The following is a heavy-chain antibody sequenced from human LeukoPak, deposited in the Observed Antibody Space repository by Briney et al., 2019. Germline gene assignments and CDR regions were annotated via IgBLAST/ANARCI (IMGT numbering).Heavy chain of an antibody. CDR1: GGSISSYY. Sequence: SETLSLTCTVSGGSISSYYWSWMRQPPGKGLEWVGYIYYSGSTNYNPSPKSRVTISVDTSKNQFSLKLSSVTAADTAVYYCARGIAGDWGNWFDPWGQGTLVTVSS. V-gene: IGHV4-59*01. J-gene: IGHJ5*02. CDR2: IYYSGST. D-gene: IGHD3/OR15-3a*01. CDR3: ARGIAGDWGNWFDP.